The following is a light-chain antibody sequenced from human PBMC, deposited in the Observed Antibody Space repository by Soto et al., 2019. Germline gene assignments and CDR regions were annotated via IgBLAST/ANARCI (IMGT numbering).Light chain of an antibody. Sequence: QAVVTQPPSVSEAPGQRVTISCTGSSSNIGAGYEAHWYQQVPGTAPKLLIYENNNRPSGVPDRFSGSKSGTSASLVITGLQAEDEAEYYCQSYDSSLSGYVFGTGTKLTVL. CDR3: QSYDSSLSGYV. CDR2: ENN. V-gene: IGLV1-40*01. J-gene: IGLJ1*01. CDR1: SSNIGAGYE.